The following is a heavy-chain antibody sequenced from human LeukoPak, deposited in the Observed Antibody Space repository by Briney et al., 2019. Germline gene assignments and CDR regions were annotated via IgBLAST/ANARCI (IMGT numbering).Heavy chain of an antibody. D-gene: IGHD2-2*01. V-gene: IGHV4-4*07. Sequence: PSETLSLTCTVSGGSISSYYWSWIRQPAGKGLEWIGRIYTSGSTNYNPSLKSRVTMSVDTSKNQFSLKLSSVTAAGTAVYYCARDGAGHCSSTSCLHPIDYWGQGTLVTVSS. CDR3: ARDGAGHCSSTSCLHPIDY. CDR2: IYTSGST. J-gene: IGHJ4*02. CDR1: GGSISSYY.